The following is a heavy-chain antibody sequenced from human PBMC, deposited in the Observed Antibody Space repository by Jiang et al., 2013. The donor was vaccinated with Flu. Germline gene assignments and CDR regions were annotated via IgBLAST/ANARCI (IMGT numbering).Heavy chain of an antibody. J-gene: IGHJ4*02. Sequence: GPGLVKPSQTLSLTCSFSGGSISSGDYYWSWIRQPPGKGLEWIAYIYYSGSTYYNPSLKSRVTMSVDTSKNQFSLKLSSVTAADTAVYYCARRKRSSSGGYYFDYWGQGTLVTVSS. CDR2: IYYSGST. V-gene: IGHV4-30-4*01. CDR1: GGSISSGDYY. CDR3: ARRKRSSSGGYYFDY. D-gene: IGHD6-6*01.